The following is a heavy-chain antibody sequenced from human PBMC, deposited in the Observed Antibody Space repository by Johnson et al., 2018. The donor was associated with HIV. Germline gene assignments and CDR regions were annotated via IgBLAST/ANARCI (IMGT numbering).Heavy chain of an antibody. D-gene: IGHD1-26*01. CDR2: ISYDGSNK. V-gene: IGHV3-30-3*01. J-gene: IGHJ3*02. CDR3: ARGDGGSTDAFDI. CDR1: GFTFSSYS. Sequence: QVQLVESGGGVVQPGRSLRLSCAASGFTFSSYSMHWVRQAPGKGLEWVAVISYDGSNKHYADSVKGRFTLSRDNSKNTLYLQMNSLRAEDTALYYCARGDGGSTDAFDIWGQGTMVTVSS.